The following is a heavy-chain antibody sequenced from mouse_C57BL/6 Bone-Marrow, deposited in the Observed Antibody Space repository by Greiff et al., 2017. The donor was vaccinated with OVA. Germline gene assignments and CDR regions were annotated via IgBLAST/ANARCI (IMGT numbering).Heavy chain of an antibody. Sequence: EVKLVESGGGLVKPGGSLKLSCAASGFTFSSYAMSWVRQTPEKRLEWVATISDGGSYTYYPDNVKGRFTISRDNAKNNLYLQMSHLKSEDTAMYYCARDWDARGLDYWGQGTTLTVSS. D-gene: IGHD4-1*01. CDR2: ISDGGSYT. J-gene: IGHJ2*01. CDR1: GFTFSSYA. V-gene: IGHV5-4*01. CDR3: ARDWDARGLDY.